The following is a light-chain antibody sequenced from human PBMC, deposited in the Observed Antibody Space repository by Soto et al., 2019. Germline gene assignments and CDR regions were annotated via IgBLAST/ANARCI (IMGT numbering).Light chain of an antibody. CDR2: EVS. V-gene: IGLV2-8*01. Sequence: QSALTQPPSASVSPGQSVTISCTGTSSDVGAYKYVSWYQQYPGKAPKLMIYEVSKRPSGVPDRFSGSKSGNTASLTVSGLQAEDEADYYCTSYVGSNIWVFGGGTQLTVL. CDR1: SSDVGAYKY. CDR3: TSYVGSNIWV. J-gene: IGLJ3*02.